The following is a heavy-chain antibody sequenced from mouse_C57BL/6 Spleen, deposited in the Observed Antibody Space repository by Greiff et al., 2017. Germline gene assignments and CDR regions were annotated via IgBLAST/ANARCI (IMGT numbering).Heavy chain of an antibody. CDR2: IDPSDSET. D-gene: IGHD1-1*01. J-gene: IGHJ2*01. CDR3: ARLRGSSPSYYFDY. V-gene: IGHV1-52*01. CDR1: GYTFTSYW. Sequence: VQLQQPGAELVRPGSSVKLSCKASGYTFTSYWMHWVKQRPIQGLEWISNIDPSDSETHYNQKFKDKATLTVDKSSSTAYMQLSSLTSEDSAVYYCARLRGSSPSYYFDYWGQGTTLTVSS.